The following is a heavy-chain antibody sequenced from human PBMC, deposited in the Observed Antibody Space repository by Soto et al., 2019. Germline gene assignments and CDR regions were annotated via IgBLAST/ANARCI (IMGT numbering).Heavy chain of an antibody. D-gene: IGHD5-12*01. Sequence: ASVKVSCKASGYTFTSYAMHWVRLAPGQRLEWMGWINAGNGNTKYSQKFQGRVTITRDTSASTAYMELSSLRSEDTAVYYCAREPGGYDGGAPYYYYGMDVWGQGTTVTVSS. V-gene: IGHV1-3*01. J-gene: IGHJ6*02. CDR3: AREPGGYDGGAPYYYYGMDV. CDR1: GYTFTSYA. CDR2: INAGNGNT.